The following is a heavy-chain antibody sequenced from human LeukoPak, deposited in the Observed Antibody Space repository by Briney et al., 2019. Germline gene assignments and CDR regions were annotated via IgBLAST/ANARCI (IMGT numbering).Heavy chain of an antibody. V-gene: IGHV3-15*07. J-gene: IGHJ4*02. Sequence: PGGSLRLYCAASGFTFTNAWMNWVRQAPGKGLEWVGRIKSKTVGGTIDYAAPVKGRFTISRDDSKNTLYLQMDSLKAEDTAVYYCTTDYCKSTTCYLNYWGQGTLVTVSS. CDR1: GFTFTNAW. CDR2: IKSKTVGGTI. D-gene: IGHD2-2*01. CDR3: TTDYCKSTTCYLNY.